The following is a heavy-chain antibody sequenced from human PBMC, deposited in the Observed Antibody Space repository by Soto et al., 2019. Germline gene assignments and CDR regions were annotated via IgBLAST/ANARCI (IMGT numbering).Heavy chain of an antibody. CDR1: GGSISSSSYF. D-gene: IGHD3-22*01. Sequence: PSETLSLTCTVSGGSISSSSYFWGWIRQPPGQGLEWLGYVYYTGTTTYNPSLKSRLTISLDTSKTQFSLKLGSVTAADTAVYYCARLGDYYQTFDYWGQGALVTVSS. CDR2: VYYTGTT. J-gene: IGHJ4*01. V-gene: IGHV4-61*05. CDR3: ARLGDYYQTFDY.